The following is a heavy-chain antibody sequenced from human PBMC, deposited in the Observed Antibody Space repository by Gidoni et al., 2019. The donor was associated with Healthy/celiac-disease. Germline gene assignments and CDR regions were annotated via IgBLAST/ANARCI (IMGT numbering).Heavy chain of an antibody. J-gene: IGHJ4*02. CDR1: GFTFSSSA. Sequence: EVQLLESGGGLVQPGGSLSLSCAASGFTFSSSAMSWVRQAPGKGLEWVSAISGSGGSTYYGDSVKGRFTISRDNSKNTLYLQMNSLRAEDTAVYYCAKEGIAVAGTRSFDYWGQGTLVTVSS. CDR3: AKEGIAVAGTRSFDY. D-gene: IGHD6-19*01. V-gene: IGHV3-23*01. CDR2: ISGSGGST.